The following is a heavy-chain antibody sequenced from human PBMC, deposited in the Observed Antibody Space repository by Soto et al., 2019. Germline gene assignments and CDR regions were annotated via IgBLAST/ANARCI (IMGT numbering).Heavy chain of an antibody. D-gene: IGHD3-9*01. CDR1: GVTFGSYT. CDR2: ITHSSSAI. V-gene: IGHV3-48*01. CDR3: AASILVSRQYFDL. J-gene: IGHJ2*01. Sequence: GGSLGLSCAASGVTFGSYTMNGVRKAPGKGLEWISHITHSSSAIYYADSVRGRFTVSRDNAKNSLYLQLNSLRAEDTAVYYCAASILVSRQYFDLWGRGTLVTVSS.